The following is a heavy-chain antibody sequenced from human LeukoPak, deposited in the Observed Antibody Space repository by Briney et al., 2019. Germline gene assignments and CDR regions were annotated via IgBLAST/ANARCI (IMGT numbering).Heavy chain of an antibody. J-gene: IGHJ6*02. CDR3: ARRSFGDSLYYYYGMDV. V-gene: IGHV4-34*12. D-gene: IGHD2-21*02. CDR2: IIHSGST. CDR1: GGSFSDYY. Sequence: SETLSLTCAVYGGSFSDYYWSWIRQPPGKGLEWIGEIIHSGSTNYNPSLKSRVTISVDTSKNQFSLKLSSVTAADTAVYYCARRSFGDSLYYYYGMDVWGQGTTVTVSS.